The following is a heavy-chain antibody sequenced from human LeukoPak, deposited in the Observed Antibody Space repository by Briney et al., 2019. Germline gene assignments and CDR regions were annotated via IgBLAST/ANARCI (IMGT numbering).Heavy chain of an antibody. J-gene: IGHJ3*02. CDR1: GFTFSSYW. D-gene: IGHD6-6*01. CDR3: ARYSSSPNDAFDI. CDR2: INSDGGST. Sequence: GGSLRLSCAASGFTFSSYWMHWVRQAPGKGLVWVSRINSDGGSTSYADSVKGRFTISRDNAKNTLLLQMNSLRAEDTAVYYCARYSSSPNDAFDIWGQGTMVTVSS. V-gene: IGHV3-74*01.